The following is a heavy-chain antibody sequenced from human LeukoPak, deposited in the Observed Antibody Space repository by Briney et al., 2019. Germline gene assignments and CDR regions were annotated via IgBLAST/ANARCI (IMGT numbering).Heavy chain of an antibody. J-gene: IGHJ4*02. CDR3: ARGRTMVRGVHFDY. CDR2: IWYDGSNK. D-gene: IGHD3-10*01. V-gene: IGHV3-33*01. Sequence: GGSLRLSCAASGFTFSSYGRHWVRQAPGKGLEWVAVIWYDGSNKYYADSVKGRFTISRDNSKNTLYLQMNSLRAEDTAVYYCARGRTMVRGVHFDYWGQGTLVTVSS. CDR1: GFTFSSYG.